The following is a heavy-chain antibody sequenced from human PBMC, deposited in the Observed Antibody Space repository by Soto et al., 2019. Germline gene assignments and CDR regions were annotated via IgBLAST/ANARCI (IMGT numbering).Heavy chain of an antibody. CDR1: GFTFNTYA. Sequence: GGSMRLSCEASGFTFNTYAMTRFRQLPGMGLEWVSTTSIGGNTDFAESVRGRFSVSRDNSKNTLYLQMTNLRAEDAAIYFCAKDIPPGLVVATKSGFDPWGQGTRVTVSS. CDR2: TSIGGNT. V-gene: IGHV3-23*01. D-gene: IGHD2-21*01. J-gene: IGHJ5*02. CDR3: AKDIPPGLVVATKSGFDP.